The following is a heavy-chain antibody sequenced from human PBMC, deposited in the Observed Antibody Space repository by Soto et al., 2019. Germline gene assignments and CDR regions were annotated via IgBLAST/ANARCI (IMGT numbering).Heavy chain of an antibody. Sequence: QVQLVQSGAEVKKPGASVNVSCKASGYTFTVYYMHWVRQAPGQGLEWMGRINPKSGGTMYPQKFQGRVTVTWDTSISTAYMALTRLRSDDTAVYYCARDLAKGGGSAGFDYWGQGTLVTVSS. CDR1: GYTFTVYY. CDR3: ARDLAKGGGSAGFDY. V-gene: IGHV1-2*06. D-gene: IGHD1-26*01. CDR2: INPKSGGT. J-gene: IGHJ4*02.